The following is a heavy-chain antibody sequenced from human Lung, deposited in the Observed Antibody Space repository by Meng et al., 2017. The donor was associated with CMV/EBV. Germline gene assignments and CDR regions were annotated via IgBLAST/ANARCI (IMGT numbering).Heavy chain of an antibody. D-gene: IGHD3-22*01. CDR1: GGSITSYY. J-gene: IGHJ6*02. CDR3: ARGRDDDISLGYYYNRGFAV. CDR2: ISHSGTS. V-gene: IGHV4-59*01. Sequence: SETLSLXXTVSGGSITSYYWNWIRQPPGKKLEWIGDISHSGTSSYNPSLKSRVIITVDTSRNQFSLKLTSVAAADTAVYFCARGRDDDISLGYYYNRGFAVWGRGAXVTVAS.